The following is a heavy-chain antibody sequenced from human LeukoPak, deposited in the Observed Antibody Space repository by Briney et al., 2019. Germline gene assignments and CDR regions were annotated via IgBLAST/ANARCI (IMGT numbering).Heavy chain of an antibody. J-gene: IGHJ4*02. V-gene: IGHV3-23*01. CDR1: GLTFDSYA. CDR3: ARVGTVTADY. Sequence: GGSLRLSCTVSGLTFDSYAMSWVRQAPGKGLEWVSGISSSGGTTYYADSVKGRLTISRDNSKNTLYLQMNSLRAEDTAVYYCARVGTVTADYWGQGTLVTVSS. CDR2: ISSSGGTT. D-gene: IGHD4-11*01.